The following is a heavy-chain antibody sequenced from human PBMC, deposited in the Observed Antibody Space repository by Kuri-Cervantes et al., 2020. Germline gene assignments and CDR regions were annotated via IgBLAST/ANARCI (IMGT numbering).Heavy chain of an antibody. CDR3: ARGIYCSSTSCYREEYYYYYMDV. D-gene: IGHD2-2*02. J-gene: IGHJ6*03. Sequence: ETLSLTCAASGFTFSSYAMSWVRQAPGKGLEWVSAISGSGGSTYYADSVKGRFTISRDNSKNTLYLQMNSLRAEDTAVYYCARGIYCSSTSCYREEYYYYYMDVWGKGTTVTVSS. CDR1: GFTFSSYA. V-gene: IGHV3-23*01. CDR2: ISGSGGST.